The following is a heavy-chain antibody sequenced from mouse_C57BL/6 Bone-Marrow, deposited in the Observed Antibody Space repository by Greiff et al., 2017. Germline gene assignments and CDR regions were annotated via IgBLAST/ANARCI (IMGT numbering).Heavy chain of an antibody. Sequence: QVHVKQPGAELVRPGSSVKLSCKASGYTFTSYWMHWVKQRPIQGLEWIGNIDPSDSETHYNQKFKDKATLTVDKSSSTAYMQLSSLTSEDSAVEDCAISEGLGRYFDVWGTGTTVTVSS. CDR1: GYTFTSYW. CDR2: IDPSDSET. V-gene: IGHV1-52*01. J-gene: IGHJ1*03. D-gene: IGHD6-1*01. CDR3: AISEGLGRYFDV.